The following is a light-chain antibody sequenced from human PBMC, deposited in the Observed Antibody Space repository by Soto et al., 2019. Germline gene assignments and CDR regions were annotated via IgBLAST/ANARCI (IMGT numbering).Light chain of an antibody. J-gene: IGKJ5*01. CDR3: QQYTGPPTT. CDR2: GAS. Sequence: EIVMTQSPATLSVSPGERATLSCRASQSVSSNLAWYQQKPGQAPRLLIIGASERVTTIPARFSGSGSGTDFTLTITRLEPEDSAVYFCQQYTGPPTTFGQGTRLEIK. V-gene: IGKV3-15*01. CDR1: QSVSSN.